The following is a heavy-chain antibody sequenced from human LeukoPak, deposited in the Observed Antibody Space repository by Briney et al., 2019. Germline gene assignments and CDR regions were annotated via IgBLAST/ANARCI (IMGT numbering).Heavy chain of an antibody. J-gene: IGHJ3*01. CDR2: ISVSGGST. V-gene: IGHV3-23*01. CDR1: GFTFSSYA. D-gene: IGHD3-22*01. Sequence: GGSLRLSCATSGFTFSSYAMSWVRQAPGKGLEWVSGISVSGGSTYYADSVKGRFTISRDNSKNTLYLQMNSLRAEDTAVYYCAKDRRPTYYSDSSGYYFRDAFAVWGQGTMVTVSS. CDR3: AKDRRPTYYSDSSGYYFRDAFAV.